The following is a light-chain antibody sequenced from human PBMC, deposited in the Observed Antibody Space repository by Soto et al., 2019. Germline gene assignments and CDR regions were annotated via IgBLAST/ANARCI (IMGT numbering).Light chain of an antibody. Sequence: VMTQSPATMSVSPLERATLSCRASKIVRTNLVWYQKKPGQAPRLLIYDASNRATGIPARFSGSGSGTDFTLTIRRLEPEDFTVYDCQQYGDSPWTFGQGTKV. V-gene: IGKV3D-15*02. CDR3: QQYGDSPWT. J-gene: IGKJ1*01. CDR2: DAS. CDR1: KIVRTN.